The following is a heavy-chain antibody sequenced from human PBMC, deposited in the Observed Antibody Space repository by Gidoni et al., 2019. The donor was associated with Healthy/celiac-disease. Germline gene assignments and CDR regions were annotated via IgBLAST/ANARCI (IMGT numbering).Heavy chain of an antibody. CDR1: GFTFSSYG. J-gene: IGHJ6*02. CDR2: IWYEGSNK. V-gene: IGHV3-33*01. D-gene: IGHD1-26*01. CDR3: ARDQLRQYYYYGMDV. Sequence: QVQLVESGGGVVQPGRSLRLSCEASGFTFSSYGMHWVRQAPGKGLECVAVIWYEGSNKYYADPVKGRFTISRDNSKNTLYLQMNSLRAEDTAVYYCARDQLRQYYYYGMDVWGQGTTVTVSS.